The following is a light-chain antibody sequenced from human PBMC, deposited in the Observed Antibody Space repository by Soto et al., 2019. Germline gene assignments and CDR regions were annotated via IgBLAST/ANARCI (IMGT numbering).Light chain of an antibody. CDR3: QRSYRSIS. J-gene: IGKJ5*01. Sequence: DIQMTQSPSSLFASVGDRVTITCRASQSISAYLNWYQQRPGKAPSILSYAATRLHSGVPSRFSGSGSGTDFTLTIRSLQTEDFATYYCQRSYRSISFGQGTRLEMK. CDR2: AAT. CDR1: QSISAY. V-gene: IGKV1-39*01.